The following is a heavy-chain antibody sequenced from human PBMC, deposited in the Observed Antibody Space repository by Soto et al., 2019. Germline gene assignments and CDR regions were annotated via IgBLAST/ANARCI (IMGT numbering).Heavy chain of an antibody. CDR3: ASRTRYYNMEV. CDR1: GFTFTNYA. CDR2: ITGSGGKT. Sequence: GGSLRLSCAASGFTFTNYAMTGVRQAPGKGLEWVSDITGSGGKTNYADSVKGRFTISRDNSKSTLYLQMNSLRAEDTAVYYCASRTRYYNMEVWGQGTTVTVSS. V-gene: IGHV3-23*01. J-gene: IGHJ6*02.